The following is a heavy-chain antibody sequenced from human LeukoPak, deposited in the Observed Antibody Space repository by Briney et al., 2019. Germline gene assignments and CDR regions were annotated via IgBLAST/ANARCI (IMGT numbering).Heavy chain of an antibody. CDR1: GFTFSSYG. J-gene: IGHJ4*02. CDR2: ISYDGSNK. CDR3: AKATQGGWELLPVSEYYFDY. D-gene: IGHD1-26*01. Sequence: GGSLRLSCAASGFTFSSYGMHWVRQAPGKGLEWVAVISYDGSNKYYADSVKGRFTISRDNSKNTLYLQMNSLRAEDTAVYYCAKATQGGWELLPVSEYYFDYWGQGTLVTVSS. V-gene: IGHV3-30*18.